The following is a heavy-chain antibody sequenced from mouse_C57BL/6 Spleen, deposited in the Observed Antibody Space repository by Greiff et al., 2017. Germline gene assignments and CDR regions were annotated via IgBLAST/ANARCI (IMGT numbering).Heavy chain of an antibody. CDR3: ARLEYSNYEFAY. V-gene: IGHV1-53*01. CDR1: GYTFTSYW. Sequence: QVQLQQPGTELVKPGASVKLSCKASGYTFTSYWMHWVKQRPGQGLEWIGNINPSNGGTNYNEKFKSKATLTVDKSSSTDYMQLSRLTYEDSAVYYCARLEYSNYEFAYWGQGTLVTVSA. CDR2: INPSNGGT. D-gene: IGHD2-5*01. J-gene: IGHJ3*01.